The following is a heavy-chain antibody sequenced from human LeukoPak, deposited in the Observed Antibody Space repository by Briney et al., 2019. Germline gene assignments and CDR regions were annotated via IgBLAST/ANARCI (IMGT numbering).Heavy chain of an antibody. CDR3: AKGSSLPDY. Sequence: PGGSLRLSCAASGFTFSSFTMNWVRQAPGKGLEWVSYISSSSSTIYYADSVKGRFTISRDNSKNTLYLQMNSLRAEDTAVYYCAKGSSLPDYWGQGTLVTVSS. CDR2: ISSSSSTI. J-gene: IGHJ4*02. D-gene: IGHD3-10*01. V-gene: IGHV3-48*01. CDR1: GFTFSSFT.